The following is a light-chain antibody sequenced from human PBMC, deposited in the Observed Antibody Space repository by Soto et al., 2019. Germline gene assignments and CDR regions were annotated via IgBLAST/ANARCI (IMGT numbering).Light chain of an antibody. V-gene: IGKV3-15*01. CDR3: QQYKHWKT. CDR2: DAS. J-gene: IGKJ2*01. CDR1: QSVSSN. Sequence: EIVMTQSPATLSVSPGERVTLSCRASQSVSSNLAWYQQKPGQAPRLLISDASTRAAGTPVRFSGSGSGTEFNRTISSLQSEDFAVYYCQQYKHWKTFGQGTKLEIK.